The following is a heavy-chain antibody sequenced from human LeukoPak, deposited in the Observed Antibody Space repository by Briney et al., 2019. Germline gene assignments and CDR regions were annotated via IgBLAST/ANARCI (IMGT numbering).Heavy chain of an antibody. Sequence: SETLSLTCAVYGGSFSGYYWSWIRQPPGKGLEWIGEINHSGSTNYNPSLKSRVTISVDTSKNQFSLKLSSVTAADTAVYYCARGPGLISGSAAGNYHYGMDVWGQGTTVTVSS. V-gene: IGHV4-34*01. CDR3: ARGPGLISGSAAGNYHYGMDV. D-gene: IGHD6-13*01. J-gene: IGHJ6*02. CDR1: GGSFSGYY. CDR2: INHSGST.